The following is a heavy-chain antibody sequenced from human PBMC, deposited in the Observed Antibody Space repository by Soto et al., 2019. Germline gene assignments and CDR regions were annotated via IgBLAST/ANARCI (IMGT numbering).Heavy chain of an antibody. J-gene: IGHJ5*02. V-gene: IGHV2-70*11. CDR1: GFSLSTSGMC. Sequence: SGPTLVNPTQTLTLACTFSGFSLSTSGMCVSRIRQPPGKALEWLARIDWDDDKYYSTSLKTRLTISKDTSKNQVVLTMTNMDPVDTATYYCARSGYSSSYSGFDPWGQGTLVTAPQ. CDR3: ARSGYSSSYSGFDP. CDR2: IDWDDDK. D-gene: IGHD6-6*01.